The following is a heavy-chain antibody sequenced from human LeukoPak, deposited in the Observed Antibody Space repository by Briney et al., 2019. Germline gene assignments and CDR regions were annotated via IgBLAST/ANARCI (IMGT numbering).Heavy chain of an antibody. Sequence: SETLSLTCTVSGGSISSHYWSWIRQPPGKGLEWIGYIYYSGSTNYSPSLKSRVTISQDTSKNQFSLKLSSVTAADAAVYYCARGSGWFDPWGQGTLVTVSS. CDR2: IYYSGST. CDR1: GGSISSHY. V-gene: IGHV4-59*11. J-gene: IGHJ5*02. CDR3: ARGSGWFDP.